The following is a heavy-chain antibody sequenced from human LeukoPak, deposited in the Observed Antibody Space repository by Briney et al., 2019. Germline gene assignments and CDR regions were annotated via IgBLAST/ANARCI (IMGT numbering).Heavy chain of an antibody. CDR3: ARQNAVAPDDFWSGYLDY. D-gene: IGHD3-3*01. V-gene: IGHV4-31*03. CDR1: GGSISSGGYY. Sequence: SQTLSLTCTVSGGSISSGGYYWSWIRQHPGKGLEWIGYIYYSGSTNYNPSLKSRVTISVDTSKNQFSLKLSSVTAADTAVYYCARQNAVAPDDFWSGYLDYWGQGTLVTVSS. CDR2: IYYSGST. J-gene: IGHJ4*02.